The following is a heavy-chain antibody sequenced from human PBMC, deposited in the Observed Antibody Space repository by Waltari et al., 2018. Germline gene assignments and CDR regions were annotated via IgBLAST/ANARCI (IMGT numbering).Heavy chain of an antibody. CDR1: GGSISSHY. V-gene: IGHV4-59*11. CDR3: ARDRQKSYYDFWSGPSNWFDR. D-gene: IGHD3-3*01. J-gene: IGHJ5*02. Sequence: QVQLQESGPGLVKPSETLSLTCTVSGGSISSHYWSWIRQPPGKGLEWIGYIYYSGSSNYNPSLKRRGTISVDTSKNEFSLKLGSETGADTAVYYCARDRQKSYYDFWSGPSNWFDRWGQGTLVTVSS. CDR2: IYYSGSS.